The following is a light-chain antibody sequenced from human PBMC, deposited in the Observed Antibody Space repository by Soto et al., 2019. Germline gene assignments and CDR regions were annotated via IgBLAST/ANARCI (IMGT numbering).Light chain of an antibody. CDR3: QQYAYPPWP. CDR1: QSVTSTY. CDR2: GAS. J-gene: IGKJ1*01. V-gene: IGKV3-20*01. Sequence: DTVLTQSPGTLSLSPGERATLSCRASQSVTSTYLAWYQHRPGQAPRLLIYGASTRATGNPDRFSGSGSGTDFTLTISRLEREDFAVYYCQQYAYPPWPFGHGTKVEIK.